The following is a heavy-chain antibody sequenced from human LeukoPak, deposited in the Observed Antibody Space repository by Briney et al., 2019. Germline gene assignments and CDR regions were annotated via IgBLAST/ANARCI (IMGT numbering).Heavy chain of an antibody. CDR3: ARRGYSYGHYWFDP. D-gene: IGHD5-18*01. CDR2: INTNTGNP. Sequence: ASVKVSCRASGYTFTSYAMNWVRQAPGQGLEWLGWINTNTGNPTYAQGFTGRFVFSLDTSVSTAYLQISSLKPEDTALYYCARRGYSYGHYWFDPWGQGTLVTVSS. CDR1: GYTFTSYA. J-gene: IGHJ5*02. V-gene: IGHV7-4-1*02.